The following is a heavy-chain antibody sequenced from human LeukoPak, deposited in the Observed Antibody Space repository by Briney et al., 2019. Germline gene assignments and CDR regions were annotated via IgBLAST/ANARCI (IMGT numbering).Heavy chain of an antibody. CDR1: GGSFSGYY. CDR2: INHSGST. Sequence: SETLSLTCAVYGGSFSGYYWSWIRQPPGKGLEWIGEINHSGSTNYNPSLKSRVTISVDTSKNQFSLKLSSVTAADTAVYYCARGWYSSSSYFDYWGQGTWSPSPQ. J-gene: IGHJ4*02. D-gene: IGHD6-6*01. V-gene: IGHV4-34*01. CDR3: ARGWYSSSSYFDY.